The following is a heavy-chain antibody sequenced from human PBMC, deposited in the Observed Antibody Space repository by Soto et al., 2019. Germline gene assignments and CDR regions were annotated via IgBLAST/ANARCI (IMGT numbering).Heavy chain of an antibody. CDR2: IWYDGSNK. D-gene: IGHD5-12*01. Sequence: QVQLVESGGGVVQPGRSLRLPCAASGFTFSSYGMHWVRQAPGKGLEWVAVIWYDGSNKYYADSVKGRFTISRDNSKNTLYLQMNSLRAEDTAVYYCARESEWLRLGYYFDYWGQGTLVTVSS. CDR1: GFTFSSYG. CDR3: ARESEWLRLGYYFDY. J-gene: IGHJ4*02. V-gene: IGHV3-33*01.